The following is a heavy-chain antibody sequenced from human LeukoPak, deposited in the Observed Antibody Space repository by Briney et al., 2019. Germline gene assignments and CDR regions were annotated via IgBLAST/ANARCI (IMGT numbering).Heavy chain of an antibody. CDR3: ARGVDYDSSGSPPLDY. D-gene: IGHD3-22*01. J-gene: IGHJ4*02. V-gene: IGHV5-51*01. Sequence: GESLKISCKGSGYSFTSYWIGWVRQMPGKGLEWMGIIYPGDSDTRYSPSFQGQGTISADKAISTAYLQWSSLKASDTAMYYCARGVDYDSSGSPPLDYWGQGTLVTVSS. CDR1: GYSFTSYW. CDR2: IYPGDSDT.